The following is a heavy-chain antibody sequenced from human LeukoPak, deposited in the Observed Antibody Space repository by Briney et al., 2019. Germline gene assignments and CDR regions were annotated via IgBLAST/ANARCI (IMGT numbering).Heavy chain of an antibody. CDR2: TPTTAST. CDR3: PTQTDYSSPPDFDY. Sequence: SETLSLTCTVSGGALSSYDWSWIRQPAGKGLEGIGYTPTTASTTYNHSPKHRVRISANTSKNQPLLTPSSLTAADTRVYYCPTQTDYSSPPDFDYWSQRTLATVSS. V-gene: IGHV4-4*09. CDR1: GGALSSYD. D-gene: IGHD6-19*01. J-gene: IGHJ4*02.